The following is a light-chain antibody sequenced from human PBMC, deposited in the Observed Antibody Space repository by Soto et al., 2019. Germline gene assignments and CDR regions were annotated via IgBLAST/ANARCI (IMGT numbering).Light chain of an antibody. Sequence: EIVMTQSPATLSVSPGERATLSCRASQSVSSNLAWYQQKPGQAPRLLIYGASTRATGIPARFSGSGSGTEFTLTISSLQSEDFAVYHCQQYNNWPPITFGQATRLEIK. CDR2: GAS. J-gene: IGKJ5*01. CDR1: QSVSSN. V-gene: IGKV3-15*01. CDR3: QQYNNWPPIT.